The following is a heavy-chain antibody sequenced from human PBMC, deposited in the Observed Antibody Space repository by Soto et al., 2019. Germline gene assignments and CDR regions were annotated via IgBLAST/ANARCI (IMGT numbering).Heavy chain of an antibody. V-gene: IGHV4-34*01. D-gene: IGHD6-6*01. Sequence: QVQLQQWGAGLLKPSETLSLTCAVYGGSFSGYYWSWIRQPPGKGLEWIGEINHSGSTHYNPSLKSRVTISVDTSKNQFALKLSSVTAADTAVYYCARDSVSIAARRGMDVWGQGTTVTVSS. CDR2: INHSGST. CDR1: GGSFSGYY. J-gene: IGHJ6*02. CDR3: ARDSVSIAARRGMDV.